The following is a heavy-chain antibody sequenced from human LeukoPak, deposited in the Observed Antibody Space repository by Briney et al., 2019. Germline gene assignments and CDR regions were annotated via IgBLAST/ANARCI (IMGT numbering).Heavy chain of an antibody. V-gene: IGHV4-59*01. CDR3: ARDLVLGPFDP. J-gene: IGHJ5*02. Sequence: KASETLSLTCTVSGGSISSYYWSWIRQPPGKGLEWIGYIYYSGSTNYNPSLKSRVTISVDTSKNQFSLKLSSVTAADTAVYYCARDLVLGPFDPWGQGTLVTVSS. CDR1: GGSISSYY. CDR2: IYYSGST.